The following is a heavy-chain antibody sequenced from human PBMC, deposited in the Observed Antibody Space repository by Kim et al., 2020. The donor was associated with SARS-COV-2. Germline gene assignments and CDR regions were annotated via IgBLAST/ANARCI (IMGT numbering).Heavy chain of an antibody. D-gene: IGHD6-19*01. CDR3: TRTYSSGWYMDY. Sequence: EYAASVKGRFTISRDDSKSIAYLQMNSLKTEDTAVYYCTRTYSSGWYMDYWGQGTLVTVSS. J-gene: IGHJ4*02. V-gene: IGHV3-49*02.